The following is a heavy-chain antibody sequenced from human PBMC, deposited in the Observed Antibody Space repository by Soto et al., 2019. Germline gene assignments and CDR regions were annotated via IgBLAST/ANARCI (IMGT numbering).Heavy chain of an antibody. D-gene: IGHD3-3*01. V-gene: IGHV3-30-3*01. CDR1: GFTFSSYA. CDR2: ISYDGSNK. Sequence: GGSLRLSCAASGFTFSSYAMHWVRQAPGKGLEWVAVISYDGSNKYYADSVKGRFTISRDNSKNTLYLQMNSLRAEDTAVYYCARDALRFLEWATYGIDGWAQGTTVTVSS. J-gene: IGHJ6*02. CDR3: ARDALRFLEWATYGIDG.